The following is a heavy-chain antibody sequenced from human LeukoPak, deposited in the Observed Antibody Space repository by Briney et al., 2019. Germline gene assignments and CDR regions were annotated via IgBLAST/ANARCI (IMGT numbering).Heavy chain of an antibody. Sequence: GGSLRLSCAASGFTFSSYAMHWVRQAPGKGLEWVAVISYDGSNKYYADSVKGRFTISRDNSKNTLYLQMNSLRAEDTAVYYCAKEDSGSYYPLGGMDVWGQGTTVTVSS. CDR1: GFTFSSYA. D-gene: IGHD1-26*01. J-gene: IGHJ6*02. CDR3: AKEDSGSYYPLGGMDV. V-gene: IGHV3-30-3*01. CDR2: ISYDGSNK.